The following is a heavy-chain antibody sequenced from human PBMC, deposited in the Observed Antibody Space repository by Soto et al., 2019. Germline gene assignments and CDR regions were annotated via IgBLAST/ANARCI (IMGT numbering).Heavy chain of an antibody. CDR1: GYTFTGYY. CDR3: AMAVEGLPVARGTDDH. D-gene: IGHD2-2*01. J-gene: IGHJ4*02. V-gene: IGHV1-2*04. Sequence: ASVKVSCKASGYTFTGYYIHWVRQAPGQGLEWMGWINPNSGGTNYAQKFQGWVTMTRDTSISTAYMALSRLRSDDTAVYYCAMAVEGLPVARGTDDHWGQGTPVTVSS. CDR2: INPNSGGT.